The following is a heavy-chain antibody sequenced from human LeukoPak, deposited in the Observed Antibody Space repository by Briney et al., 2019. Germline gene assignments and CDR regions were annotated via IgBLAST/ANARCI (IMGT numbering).Heavy chain of an antibody. J-gene: IGHJ4*02. V-gene: IGHV3-15*01. CDR2: IKSKTDGGTT. Sequence: GGSLRLSCAASGFTFSNAWMSWVRQAPGKGLEWVGRIKSKTDGGTTDYAAPVKGRFTISRDDSKNTLYLQMNSLKTEDTAVYYCTTDSRPNEDFWREILDMGFDYWGQGTLVTVFS. CDR1: GFTFSNAW. CDR3: TTDSRPNEDFWREILDMGFDY. D-gene: IGHD3-3*01.